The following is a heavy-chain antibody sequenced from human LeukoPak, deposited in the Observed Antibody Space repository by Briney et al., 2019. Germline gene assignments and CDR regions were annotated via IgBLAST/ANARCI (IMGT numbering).Heavy chain of an antibody. J-gene: IGHJ6*03. CDR2: IYYSGST. CDR3: ARAPGSAYYPYYYMDV. Sequence: SETLSLTCTVSGVSINTYYWSWIRLPPGKGLEGIGYIYYSGSTNYNPSLKSRVTISVDTSKNQFSLNLNSVTAADTAEYYCARAPGSAYYPYYYMDVWGKGTTVTVSS. D-gene: IGHD6-19*01. CDR1: GVSINTYY. V-gene: IGHV4-59*01.